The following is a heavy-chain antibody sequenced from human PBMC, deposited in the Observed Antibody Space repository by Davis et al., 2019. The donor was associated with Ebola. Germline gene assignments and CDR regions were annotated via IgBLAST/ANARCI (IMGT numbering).Heavy chain of an antibody. Sequence: LSLTCAASGFTFDDYAMAWVRPPPGKGLEWVSGINWNGGSSGYADSVKGRFTISRDNAKNSLYLQMNSLRAEDTAIYYCTKQGYYDNESYYPHLFYHRAQGTLVTVSS. D-gene: IGHD3-22*01. CDR1: GFTFDDYA. CDR2: INWNGGSS. J-gene: IGHJ4*02. CDR3: TKQGYYDNESYYPHLFYH. V-gene: IGHV3-20*04.